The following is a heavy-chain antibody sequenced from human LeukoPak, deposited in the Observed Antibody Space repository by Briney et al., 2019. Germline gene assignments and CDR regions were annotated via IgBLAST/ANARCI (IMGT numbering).Heavy chain of an antibody. Sequence: ASVKVSCKASGYTFTSYDINWVRQATGQGLEWMGWINPNSGGTNYAQRFQGWVTMTRDTSISTAYMELSRLRSDDTAVYYCARESGTTVTRGDFDYWGQGTLVTVSS. CDR2: INPNSGGT. CDR3: ARESGTTVTRGDFDY. CDR1: GYTFTSYD. V-gene: IGHV1-2*04. J-gene: IGHJ4*02. D-gene: IGHD4-17*01.